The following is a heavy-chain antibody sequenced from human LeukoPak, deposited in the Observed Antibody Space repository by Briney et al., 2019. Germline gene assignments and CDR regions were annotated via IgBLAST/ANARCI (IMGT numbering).Heavy chain of an antibody. D-gene: IGHD3-10*01. Sequence: PGGSLRLSCAPSGFTFSSYAMNWVRQAPRRGLEWVSAISGSGGATDYADSVKGRFNMSIDNSKNTLYLQMNILRAEDRAVYYCAKGAYYHGSGRYFDYWGQGTLVTVSS. V-gene: IGHV3-23*01. CDR3: AKGAYYHGSGRYFDY. CDR1: GFTFSSYA. J-gene: IGHJ4*02. CDR2: ISGSGGAT.